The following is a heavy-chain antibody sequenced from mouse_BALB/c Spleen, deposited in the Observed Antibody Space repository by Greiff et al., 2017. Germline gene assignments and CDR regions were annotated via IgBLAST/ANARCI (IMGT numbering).Heavy chain of an antibody. CDR3: ARWGYYYFDY. D-gene: IGHD2-3*01. CDR1: GFTFSSFG. J-gene: IGHJ2*01. Sequence: EVKLMESGGGLVQPGGSRKLSCAASGFTFSSFGMHWVRQAPEKGLEWVAYISSGSSTIYYADTVKGRFTISRDNPKNTLFLQMTSLRSEDTAMYYCARWGYYYFDYWGQGTTLTVSS. V-gene: IGHV5-17*02. CDR2: ISSGSSTI.